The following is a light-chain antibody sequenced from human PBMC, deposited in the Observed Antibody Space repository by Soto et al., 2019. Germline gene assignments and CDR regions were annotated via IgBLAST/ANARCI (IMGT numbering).Light chain of an antibody. V-gene: IGKV1-39*01. J-gene: IGKJ4*01. CDR2: AAS. Sequence: DIQMTQSPSSLSASVGDRVTITCRASQSITSHLNWYQQKPGKAPKLLIYAASTLQSGVPSRFTGSGSGTQFTLTISSLQPEDFATYSCQQSYRTPLTFGGGTKVEIK. CDR1: QSITSH. CDR3: QQSYRTPLT.